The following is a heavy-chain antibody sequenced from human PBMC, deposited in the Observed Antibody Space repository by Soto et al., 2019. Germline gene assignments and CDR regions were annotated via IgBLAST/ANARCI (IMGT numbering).Heavy chain of an antibody. D-gene: IGHD3-3*01. CDR2: ISGSGGST. CDR1: RFTFSSFA. CDR3: AKRPYYDFWSGYHFDY. J-gene: IGHJ4*02. V-gene: IGHV3-23*01. Sequence: GGSLRLSCAAFRFTFSSFAMSWVRQAPGKGLEWVSAISGSGGSTYYADSVKGRFTISRDNSKNTLYLQINSLRAEDTAVYYCAKRPYYDFWSGYHFDYWGQGTLVTVSS.